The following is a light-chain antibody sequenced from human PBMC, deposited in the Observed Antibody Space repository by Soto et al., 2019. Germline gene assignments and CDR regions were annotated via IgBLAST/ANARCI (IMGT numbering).Light chain of an antibody. CDR1: SSDIGNNY. CDR2: DDR. V-gene: IGLV1-51*01. Sequence: QSVLTQPPSLSVAPGQKVTISCSGGSSDIGNNYVSWYQQFPRTAPKLLIYDDRKRPSGIPDRFSGSKSGTSASLGITGLQTGDEAHYYCATWDNSLSAVIFGGGTKLTVL. J-gene: IGLJ2*01. CDR3: ATWDNSLSAVI.